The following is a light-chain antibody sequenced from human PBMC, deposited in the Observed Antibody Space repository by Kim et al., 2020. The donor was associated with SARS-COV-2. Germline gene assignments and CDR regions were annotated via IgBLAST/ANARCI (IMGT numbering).Light chain of an antibody. J-gene: IGLJ3*02. V-gene: IGLV3-21*04. CDR2: YDS. Sequence: SYELTQSPSVSVAPGKTARITCGGNNIGSKSVHWYQQKPGQAPVLVIYYDSDRPSGIPERFSGSNSGNTATLTISRVEAGDEADYYCQVWDSSSDRVFGGGTKLTVL. CDR1: NIGSKS. CDR3: QVWDSSSDRV.